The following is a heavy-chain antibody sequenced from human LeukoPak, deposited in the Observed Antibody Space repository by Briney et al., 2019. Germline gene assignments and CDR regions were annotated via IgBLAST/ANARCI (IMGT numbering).Heavy chain of an antibody. CDR3: ARGGSGYDFDF. CDR1: GFTFTSYG. D-gene: IGHD5-12*01. CDR2: IWYDGSNK. Sequence: GTSLGLSCAASGFTFTSYGTHWVRQAPGKGLEWVAVIWYDGSNKYYVDSVKGRFTISRDNSKNTLYLQMNSLRAEDTAVYYCARGGSGYDFDFWGQGTLVTVSS. J-gene: IGHJ4*02. V-gene: IGHV3-33*01.